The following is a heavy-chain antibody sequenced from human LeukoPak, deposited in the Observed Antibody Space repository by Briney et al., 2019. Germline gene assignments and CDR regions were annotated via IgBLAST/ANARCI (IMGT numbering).Heavy chain of an antibody. CDR1: GGSFSGYY. CDR3: ARVLPHRHLRYGYYGRRGYAFDI. CDR2: INHSGST. D-gene: IGHD4-17*01. Sequence: SETLSLTCAVYGGSFSGYYWSWLRQPPGKGLEWIGEINHSGSTNYNPSLKSRVTISVDTSKNQFSLKLSSVTAADTAVYYCARVLPHRHLRYGYYGRRGYAFDIWGQGTMVTVSS. J-gene: IGHJ3*02. V-gene: IGHV4-34*01.